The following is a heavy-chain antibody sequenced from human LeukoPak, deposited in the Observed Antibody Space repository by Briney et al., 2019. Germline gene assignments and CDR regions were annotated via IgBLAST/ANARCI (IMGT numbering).Heavy chain of an antibody. CDR2: IYTSGST. CDR1: GGSISSGSYY. CDR3: ASYTGNDAFDI. J-gene: IGHJ3*02. Sequence: SQTLSLTCTVSGGSISSGSYYWSWIRQPAGKGLEWIGRIYTSGSTNYNPSLKSRVTISVDTSKNQFSLKLSSVTAADTAVYYCASYTGNDAFDIWGQGTMVIVSS. D-gene: IGHD2-2*02. V-gene: IGHV4-61*02.